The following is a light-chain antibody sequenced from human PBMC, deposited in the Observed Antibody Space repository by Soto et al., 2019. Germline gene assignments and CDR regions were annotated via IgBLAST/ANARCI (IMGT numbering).Light chain of an antibody. J-gene: IGLJ1*01. Sequence: QSALTQPASVSESPGQSITISCIGTSSDVGAYDHVSWYQQHPGKAPKVIISKVSNRPSGVSTRFSGSKYDTTASLTVSGLQAEDEADYYCSSFAGTNSFVFGTGTKLTVL. CDR2: KVS. CDR1: SSDVGAYDH. CDR3: SSFAGTNSFV. V-gene: IGLV2-14*01.